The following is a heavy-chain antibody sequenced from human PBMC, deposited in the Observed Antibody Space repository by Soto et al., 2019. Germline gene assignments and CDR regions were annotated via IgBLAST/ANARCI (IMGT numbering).Heavy chain of an antibody. CDR1: GFTFSIYA. CDR2: ISGSGDYT. J-gene: IGHJ4*02. Sequence: EVQLLESGGGLVQPGGSLRLSCAASGFTFSIYAMSWVRQAPGKGLEWVSAISGSGDYTYYADSVKGRFAISRDNSKNTLYLQMNSLRAEDTAVYYRAKVLKAVAGTYDYWGQGTLVTVSS. D-gene: IGHD6-19*01. V-gene: IGHV3-23*01. CDR3: AKVLKAVAGTYDY.